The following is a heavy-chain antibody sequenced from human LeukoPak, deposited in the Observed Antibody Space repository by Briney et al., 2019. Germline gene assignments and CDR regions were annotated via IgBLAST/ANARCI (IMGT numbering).Heavy chain of an antibody. J-gene: IGHJ3*02. D-gene: IGHD6-19*01. CDR3: AKDSIYSSGSGWYRDAFDI. CDR2: ISSSGGST. V-gene: IGHV3-23*01. CDR1: GCTFSSYA. Sequence: PGGSLRLSCAASGCTFSSYAMSWARQAPGKGLEWVSAISSSGGSTYYADSVKGRFTISRDNSKNTLYLQMNSLRAEDTAVYYCAKDSIYSSGSGWYRDAFDIWGQGTMVTVSS.